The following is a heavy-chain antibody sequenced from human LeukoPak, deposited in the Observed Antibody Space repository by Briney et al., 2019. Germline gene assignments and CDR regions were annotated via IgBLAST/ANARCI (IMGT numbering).Heavy chain of an antibody. CDR1: GGSISSSSYY. Sequence: SETLSLTCTVSGGSISSSSYYWGWIRQPPGKRLEWIGSIYYSGSTYYNPSLKSRVTISVDTSKNQFSLKLSSVTAADTAVYYCARRPYYYYYMDVWGKGTTVTVSS. V-gene: IGHV4-39*07. CDR3: ARRPYYYYYMDV. J-gene: IGHJ6*03. CDR2: IYYSGST.